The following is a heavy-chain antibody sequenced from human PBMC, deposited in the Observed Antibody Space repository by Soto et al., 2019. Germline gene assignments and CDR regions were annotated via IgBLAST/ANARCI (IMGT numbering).Heavy chain of an antibody. CDR3: ARGILWWGSDAFDL. CDR2: INPDDGGP. V-gene: IGHV1-46*01. CDR1: GFAFTSKY. D-gene: IGHD2-21*01. Sequence: QVQLVQSGAEVKKPGASVKVSCKASGFAFTSKYLHWVRQALGQRLEWMGIINPDDGGPINAPKFRDRVKMTRDTSTSTVYMELTSRGSEDTAAYYCARGILWWGSDAFDLWGQGTTVSVSS. J-gene: IGHJ3*01.